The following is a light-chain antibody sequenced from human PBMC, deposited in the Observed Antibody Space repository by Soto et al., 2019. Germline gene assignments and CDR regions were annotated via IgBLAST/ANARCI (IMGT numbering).Light chain of an antibody. CDR1: QSISTF. V-gene: IGKV1-27*01. Sequence: DIQMTQSPSSLPASVGDRVTITCRASQSISTFLAWYQQKPGKVPKLLIYAASTLQSGVPSRFSGSRSGTDFTLTISSLQPEDVATYYCQRYNSVPFIFGPGTKVDIK. CDR3: QRYNSVPFI. J-gene: IGKJ3*01. CDR2: AAS.